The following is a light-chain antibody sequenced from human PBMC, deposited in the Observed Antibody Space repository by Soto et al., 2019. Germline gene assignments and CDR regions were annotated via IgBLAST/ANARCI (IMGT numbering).Light chain of an antibody. CDR1: SSDVGGYNY. J-gene: IGLJ1*01. V-gene: IGLV2-14*01. Sequence: QSALTQPASVSGSPGQSITISCTGTSSDVGGYNYVSWYQQRPGKAPKLMIYGVTNRPSGVSSRFSGSRSGNTASLTSSGHEAEDEAEYFCNSYTSSSTFVFGTGTKLAVL. CDR2: GVT. CDR3: NSYTSSSTFV.